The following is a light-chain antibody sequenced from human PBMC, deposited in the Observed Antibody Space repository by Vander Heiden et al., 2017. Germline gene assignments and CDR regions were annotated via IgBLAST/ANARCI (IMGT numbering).Light chain of an antibody. CDR3: QQYDQLPPT. J-gene: IGKJ2*01. Sequence: QMTQSPSSLSASVGDRVTITCQASRDISGYLNWYQQKPGKAPKLLIYSASTPKPGGPSRFGGGGSGGDFAFTISSLQPEDVATYYFQQYDQLPPTLGQGTRLEI. CDR1: RDISGY. CDR2: SAS. V-gene: IGKV1-33*01.